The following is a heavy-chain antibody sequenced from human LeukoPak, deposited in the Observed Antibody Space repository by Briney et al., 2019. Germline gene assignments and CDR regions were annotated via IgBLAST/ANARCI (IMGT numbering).Heavy chain of an antibody. CDR1: GFTFSSYA. CDR3: GGGWELLLADY. D-gene: IGHD1-26*01. Sequence: GGSLRLSCAASGFTFSSYAMHWVRQAPGKGLEWVAVISYDGSNKYYADSVKGRFTISRDNSKNTLYLQMNSLRAEDTAVYYCGGGWELLLADYWGQGTLVTVSS. J-gene: IGHJ4*02. CDR2: ISYDGSNK. V-gene: IGHV3-30-3*01.